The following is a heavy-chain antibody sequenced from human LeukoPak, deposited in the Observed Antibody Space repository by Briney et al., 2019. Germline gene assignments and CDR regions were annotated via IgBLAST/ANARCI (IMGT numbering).Heavy chain of an antibody. CDR3: ARDRYGDFEDY. CDR2: ISYSGTP. CDR1: GGSINTANYY. J-gene: IGHJ4*02. V-gene: IGHV4-30-4*08. D-gene: IGHD4-17*01. Sequence: PSQTLSLTCIVSGGSINTANYYWTWIRQPPGKGLEWIGYISYSGTPYYNPSLNSRVTISLDTSENQFSLRLNSVTAADTAMYYCARDRYGDFEDYWGQGTLVTVSS.